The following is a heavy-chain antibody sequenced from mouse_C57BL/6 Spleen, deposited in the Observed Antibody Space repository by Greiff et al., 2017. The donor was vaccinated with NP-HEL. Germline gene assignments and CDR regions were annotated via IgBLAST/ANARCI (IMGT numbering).Heavy chain of an antibody. CDR2: IYPGDGDT. J-gene: IGHJ2*01. CDR3: TVVGDY. CDR1: GYAFSSSW. D-gene: IGHD1-1*01. V-gene: IGHV1-82*01. Sequence: LEESGPELVKPGASVKISCKASGYAFSSSWMNWVKQRPGKGLEWIGRIYPGDGDTNYNGKFKGKATLTADKSSSTAYMQLSSLTSEDSAVYFCTVVGDYWGQGTTLTVSS.